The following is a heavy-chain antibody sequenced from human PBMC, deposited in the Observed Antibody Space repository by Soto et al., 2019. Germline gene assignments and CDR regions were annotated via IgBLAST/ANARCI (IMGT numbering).Heavy chain of an antibody. V-gene: IGHV4-31*03. D-gene: IGHD4-17*01. Sequence: SETLSLTCTVSGGSISSGGYYWSWIRQHPGKGLERIGYIYYSGSTYYNPSLKSRVTISVDTSKNQFSLKLSSVTAADTAVYYCARDPGRNYGVWGQGTLVTVSS. CDR3: ARDPGRNYGV. CDR2: IYYSGST. CDR1: GGSISSGGYY. J-gene: IGHJ4*02.